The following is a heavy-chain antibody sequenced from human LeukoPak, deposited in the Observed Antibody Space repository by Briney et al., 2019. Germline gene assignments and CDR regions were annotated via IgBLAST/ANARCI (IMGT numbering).Heavy chain of an antibody. CDR1: GFTFSSYW. CDR2: IKQDGSEK. J-gene: IGHJ4*02. Sequence: GSLLLSCAASGFTFSSYWMSWVRQAPGKGLEWVANIKQDGSEKYYVDSVKGRFTISRDNAKNSLYLQMNSLRAEDTAVYYCARDFSMGYSSSWYVGYWGQGTLVTVSS. CDR3: ARDFSMGYSSSWYVGY. D-gene: IGHD6-13*01. V-gene: IGHV3-7*01.